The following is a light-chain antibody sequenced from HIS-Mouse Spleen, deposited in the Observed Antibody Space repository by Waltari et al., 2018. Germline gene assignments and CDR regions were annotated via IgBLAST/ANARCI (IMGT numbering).Light chain of an antibody. J-gene: IGKJ3*01. CDR1: QSISSW. CDR2: KAS. V-gene: IGKV1-5*03. CDR3: QQYNSYIFT. Sequence: DIQMTQSPSTLSASVGARVPITCRASQSISSWLAWYQQKPGKAPKLLIYKASSLESGVPSRFSGSGSGTEFTLTISSLQPDDFATYYCQQYNSYIFTFGPGTKVDIK.